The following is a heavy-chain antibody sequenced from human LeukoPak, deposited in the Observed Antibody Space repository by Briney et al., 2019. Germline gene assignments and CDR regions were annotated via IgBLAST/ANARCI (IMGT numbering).Heavy chain of an antibody. Sequence: GESLKISCKGSGYSFTSYWIGWVRQMPGKGLEWMGIIYPGDSVTTYSPSFQGQVTISVDKSNSTAYLQWSSLKASDTAMYYCGRQGKNCGFTRCHHFDSWGQGTLVTVSS. D-gene: IGHD2-2*01. J-gene: IGHJ4*02. CDR1: GYSFTSYW. CDR2: IYPGDSVT. CDR3: GRQGKNCGFTRCHHFDS. V-gene: IGHV5-51*01.